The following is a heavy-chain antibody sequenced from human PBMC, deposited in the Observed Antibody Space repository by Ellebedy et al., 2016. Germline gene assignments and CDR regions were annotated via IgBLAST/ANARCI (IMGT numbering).Heavy chain of an antibody. CDR2: ISTFDGNT. D-gene: IGHD1-26*01. Sequence: ASVKVSCKASGYTFTNYDISWVRQAPGQGLEWMGWISTFDGNTKYAEMFQGRVTMTTDTSTNTAYMKLSSLTSDDTAIYYCARDLAVGMRGPYDIWGQGTMVTVSS. CDR3: ARDLAVGMRGPYDI. J-gene: IGHJ3*02. CDR1: GYTFTNYD. V-gene: IGHV1-18*04.